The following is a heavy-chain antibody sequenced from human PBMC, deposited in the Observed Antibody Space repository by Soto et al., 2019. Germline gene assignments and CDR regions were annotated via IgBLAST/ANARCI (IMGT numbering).Heavy chain of an antibody. J-gene: IGHJ4*02. CDR3: GGSKSETTGFDY. CDR2: IYHSGST. D-gene: IGHD1-1*01. Sequence: PSETLSLTCAVSGGSISSGGYSWSWIRQPPGKGLEWIGYIYHSGSTYYNPSLKSRVTISVDRSKNQFSLKLSSVTAADTAVYYCGGSKSETTGFDYWSQGTLVTVAS. CDR1: GGSISSGGYS. V-gene: IGHV4-30-2*01.